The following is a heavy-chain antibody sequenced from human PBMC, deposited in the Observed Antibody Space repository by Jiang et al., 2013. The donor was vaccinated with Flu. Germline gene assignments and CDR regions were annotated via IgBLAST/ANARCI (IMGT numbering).Heavy chain of an antibody. V-gene: IGHV3-30*02. CDR1: GFRFSYYP. J-gene: IGHJ4*02. D-gene: IGHD6-13*01. Sequence: QLLESGGGVVQPGGSLRLSCAASGFRFSYYPMYWVRQGPGKGLEWVASIRFDGSEKYYAESVKGRFTISRDNSKNTLYLQMSSLRVEDTSVYYCATLRGSSYDTYLADYWGQGTLVTVSS. CDR2: IRFDGSEK. CDR3: ATLRGSSYDTYLADY.